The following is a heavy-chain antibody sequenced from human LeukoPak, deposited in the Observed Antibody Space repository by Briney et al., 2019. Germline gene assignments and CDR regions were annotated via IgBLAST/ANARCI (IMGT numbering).Heavy chain of an antibody. CDR2: ISYDGSSK. D-gene: IGHD6-19*01. Sequence: WGSLRLSCAASGFTFSSYALHWVRQAPGKGLEWVAVISYDGSSKYYADSVKGRFTISRDNSKNTLYLQLNSLRGGDTAVYYCARDPLAGSGWFDYYQHYGMDVWGQGTTVTVSS. V-gene: IGHV3-30*04. J-gene: IGHJ6*02. CDR1: GFTFSSYA. CDR3: ARDPLAGSGWFDYYQHYGMDV.